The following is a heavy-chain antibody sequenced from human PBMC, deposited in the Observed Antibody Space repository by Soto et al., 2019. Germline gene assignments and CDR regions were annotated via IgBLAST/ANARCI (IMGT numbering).Heavy chain of an antibody. CDR1: GYTFTNYG. Sequence: QVQLVQSGAEVKKPGASVKVSCKASGYTFTNYGINWVRQAPGQGLEWLGWVSAYNGERRYAQRVQARVIMTTDTSTNTAYMELRSLRSDDTAVYYCSRGTSIPASGDYCGQGTLVTVSS. V-gene: IGHV1-18*01. J-gene: IGHJ4*01. CDR3: SRGTSIPASGDY. CDR2: VSAYNGER. D-gene: IGHD6-6*01.